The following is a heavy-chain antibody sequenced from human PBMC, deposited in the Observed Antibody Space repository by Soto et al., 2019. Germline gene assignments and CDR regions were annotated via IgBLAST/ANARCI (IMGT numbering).Heavy chain of an antibody. J-gene: IGHJ4*02. CDR1: GGTFSSYT. Sequence: QVQLVQSGAEVKKPGSSVKVSCKASGGTFSSYTISWVRQAPGQGLEWMGRIIPILGIANYAQKFQGRVTXXAXKLXSTAYMELSSLRSGDTAVCSWASVNRDSGYAFRDYWGQGTLVTVSS. CDR3: ASVNRDSGYAFRDY. V-gene: IGHV1-69*02. CDR2: IIPILGIA. D-gene: IGHD5-12*01.